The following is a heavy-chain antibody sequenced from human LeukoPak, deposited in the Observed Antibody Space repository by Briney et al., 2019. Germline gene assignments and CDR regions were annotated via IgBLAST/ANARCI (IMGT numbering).Heavy chain of an antibody. CDR2: INPGGGST. CDR1: GYTFITYY. J-gene: IGHJ2*01. V-gene: IGHV1-46*01. D-gene: IGHD3-22*01. CDR3: ARDIPTNYDSSGNHNLYFAL. Sequence: ASVKVSCKAPGYTFITYYMHWLRQAPGQGLEWMGIINPGGGSTSYAQKFKGRVTMTRDTSTSTLYMELSSLRSEDTAVYSCARDIPTNYDSSGNHNLYFALWGRGTLVTVSS.